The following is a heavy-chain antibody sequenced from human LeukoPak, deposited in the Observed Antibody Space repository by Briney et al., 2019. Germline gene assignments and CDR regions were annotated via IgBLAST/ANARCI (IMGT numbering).Heavy chain of an antibody. CDR2: ISGSGGST. J-gene: IGHJ4*02. D-gene: IGHD3-22*01. Sequence: GGSLRLSCAASGFTFSSYAMSWVRQAPGKGLEWVSAISGSGGSTYYADSVKGRFTISRDNSKDTLYLQMNSLRAEDTAVYYCAKEGRYYYDSSGYYYWFDYWGQAALVTVSS. CDR3: AKEGRYYYDSSGYYYWFDY. CDR1: GFTFSSYA. V-gene: IGHV3-23*01.